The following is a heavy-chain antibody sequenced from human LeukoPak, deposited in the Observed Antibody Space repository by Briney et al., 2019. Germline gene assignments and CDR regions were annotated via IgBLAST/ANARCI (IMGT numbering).Heavy chain of an antibody. CDR3: ARGGSGGGYNLQDY. J-gene: IGHJ4*02. Sequence: ASVNVSCKASGYTFTGYYMHWVRQAPGQGLEWMGWINPNSGGTNYAQKFQGWVTMTRDTSISTAYMELSRLRSDDTAVYYCARGGSGGGYNLQDYWGQGTLVTVSS. D-gene: IGHD5-24*01. V-gene: IGHV1-2*04. CDR2: INPNSGGT. CDR1: GYTFTGYY.